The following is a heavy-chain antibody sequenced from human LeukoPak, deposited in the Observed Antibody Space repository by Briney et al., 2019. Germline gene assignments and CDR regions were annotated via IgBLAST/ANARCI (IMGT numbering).Heavy chain of an antibody. CDR2: MNPNSGNA. Sequence: GASVKVSCKASGYTFTSYGISWVRQAPGQGLEWMGWMNPNSGNAGSAQKFQGRVTMTRDTSTNTAYMELSSLRSEDTAVYYCARGSGAGYNYYAYWGQGTLVTVSS. V-gene: IGHV1-8*02. J-gene: IGHJ4*02. CDR1: GYTFTSYG. D-gene: IGHD5-24*01. CDR3: ARGSGAGYNYYAY.